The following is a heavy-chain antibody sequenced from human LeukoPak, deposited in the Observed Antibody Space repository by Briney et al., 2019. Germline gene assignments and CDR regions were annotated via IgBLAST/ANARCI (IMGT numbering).Heavy chain of an antibody. CDR3: ATEYSSGKNFDY. V-gene: IGHV1-24*01. Sequence: ASVKVSCKVSGYTLTGLSMHWVRQAPGKGLEWMGGFDPEDGETIYAQKFQGRVTMTEDTSTDTAYMELSSLRSEDTAVYYCATEYSSGKNFDYWGQGTLVTVSS. J-gene: IGHJ4*02. CDR1: GYTLTGLS. D-gene: IGHD6-19*01. CDR2: FDPEDGET.